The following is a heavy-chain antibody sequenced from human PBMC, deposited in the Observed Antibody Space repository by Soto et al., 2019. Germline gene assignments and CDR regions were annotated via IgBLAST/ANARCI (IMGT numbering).Heavy chain of an antibody. J-gene: IGHJ4*02. Sequence: GGSLRLSCVSSVFTFISSFMGWVRQAPGKGLEWVANINQDGGGTYYVDSVEGRFTISRDNAKDSLYLQMNSLRGEDTAVYYCARYFRGSGRYFFDYWGQGTLVTVSS. CDR2: INQDGGGT. D-gene: IGHD6-19*01. V-gene: IGHV3-7*03. CDR3: ARYFRGSGRYFFDY. CDR1: VFTFISSF.